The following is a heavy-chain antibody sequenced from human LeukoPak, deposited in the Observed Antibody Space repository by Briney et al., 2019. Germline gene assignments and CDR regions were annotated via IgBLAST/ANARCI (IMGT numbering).Heavy chain of an antibody. V-gene: IGHV3-74*01. CDR3: ARVCSSSSCYSGMDV. Sequence: GGSLRLSCAASGFTFSSYWMHWVRQAPGKGLVWVSRINSDRSSTSYADSVKGRFTISRDNAKNTLYLQMNSLRAEDTAVYYCARVCSSSSCYSGMDVWGQGTTVTVSS. J-gene: IGHJ6*02. CDR2: INSDRSST. D-gene: IGHD2-15*01. CDR1: GFTFSSYW.